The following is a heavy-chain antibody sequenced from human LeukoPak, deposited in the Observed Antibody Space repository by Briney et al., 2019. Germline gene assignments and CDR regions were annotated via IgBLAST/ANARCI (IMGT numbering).Heavy chain of an antibody. CDR1: GGSFSGYY. CDR2: IYYSGST. D-gene: IGHD2-15*01. Sequence: SETLSLTCAVYGGSFSGYYWSWIRQPPGKGLEWIGSIYYSGSTYYNPSLKSRVTISVDTSKNQFSLKLSSVTAADTAVYYCARRKTCSGGSCYSGGWFDPWGQGTLVTISS. V-gene: IGHV4-34*01. J-gene: IGHJ5*02. CDR3: ARRKTCSGGSCYSGGWFDP.